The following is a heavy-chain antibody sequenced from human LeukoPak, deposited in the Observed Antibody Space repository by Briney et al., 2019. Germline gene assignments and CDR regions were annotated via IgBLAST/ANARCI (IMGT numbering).Heavy chain of an antibody. Sequence: SETLSLTCAVSGGSISSGDYYWSWIRQPPGKGLEWIGEINHSGSTNYNPSLKSRVTISVDTSKNQFSLKLSSVTAADTAVYYCARHSRLPAARGWFDPWGQGTLVTVSS. J-gene: IGHJ5*02. V-gene: IGHV4-34*01. D-gene: IGHD2-2*01. CDR1: GGSISSGDYY. CDR3: ARHSRLPAARGWFDP. CDR2: INHSGST.